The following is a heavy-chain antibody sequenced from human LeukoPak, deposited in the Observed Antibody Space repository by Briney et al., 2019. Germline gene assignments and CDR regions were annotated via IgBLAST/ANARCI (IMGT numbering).Heavy chain of an antibody. J-gene: IGHJ4*02. V-gene: IGHV3-7*03. Sequence: PGGSLRLSCAASGFTFSNYWMSWVRQTPGKGLEWVANTKQDGSEEYYVGSVKGRFIISRDNAKNSLYLQMNSLRVEDTAVYYCARAKASAMFSSDYWGQGTLVTVSS. CDR2: TKQDGSEE. CDR1: GFTFSNYW. D-gene: IGHD5-18*01. CDR3: ARAKASAMFSSDY.